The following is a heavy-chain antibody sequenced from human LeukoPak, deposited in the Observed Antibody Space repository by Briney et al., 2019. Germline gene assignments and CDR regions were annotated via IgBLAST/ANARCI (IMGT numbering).Heavy chain of an antibody. Sequence: PGGSLRLSCAASGFTFSDYYMSWIRQAPGKGLEWVSYISSSGSNIYYADFVKGRFTISRDNAKNSLYLQVNSLRAEDTAVYYCARDIYGSGPPVGDAIDYWGQGTLVTVSS. J-gene: IGHJ4*02. V-gene: IGHV3-11*04. CDR3: ARDIYGSGPPVGDAIDY. CDR2: ISSSGSNI. CDR1: GFTFSDYY. D-gene: IGHD3-10*01.